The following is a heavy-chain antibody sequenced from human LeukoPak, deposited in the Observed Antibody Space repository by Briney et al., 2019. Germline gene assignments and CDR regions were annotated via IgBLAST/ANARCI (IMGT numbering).Heavy chain of an antibody. CDR3: AKDMGSSGYSYYFDY. V-gene: IGHV3-7*03. D-gene: IGHD3-22*01. Sequence: QSGGSLRLSCAASGFTFSNYWMSWVRQAPGKGLEWVANTKQDGSEKYYGDSVKGRFTISRDNAKNSLYLQMNSLRAEDMALYYCAKDMGSSGYSYYFDYWGQGTLVTVSS. CDR2: TKQDGSEK. CDR1: GFTFSNYW. J-gene: IGHJ4*02.